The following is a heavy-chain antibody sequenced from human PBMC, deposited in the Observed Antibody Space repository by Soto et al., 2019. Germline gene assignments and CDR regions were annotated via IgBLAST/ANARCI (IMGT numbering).Heavy chain of an antibody. Sequence: QVQLVESGGGVVQPGRSLRLSCAASGFTFSSYGMHWVRQAPGKGLEWVAVIWYDGSNKYYADSVKGRFTISRDNSKNTLYLQMNSLRAEDTAVYYCARDYGDYEFHYYYYYMDVWGKGTTVTVSS. J-gene: IGHJ6*03. CDR3: ARDYGDYEFHYYYYYMDV. V-gene: IGHV3-33*01. CDR2: IWYDGSNK. D-gene: IGHD4-17*01. CDR1: GFTFSSYG.